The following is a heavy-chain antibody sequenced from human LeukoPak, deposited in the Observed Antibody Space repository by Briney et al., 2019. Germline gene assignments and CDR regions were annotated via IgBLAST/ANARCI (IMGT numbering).Heavy chain of an antibody. D-gene: IGHD2-21*02. CDR3: TSWGDTTAEYFQR. V-gene: IGHV3-23*01. Sequence: PGGSLRLSCTASGFTFSSYAMSWVRQAPGKGLEWVSAISGSSSNTYYADSVKRRFTISRDNSKNTLYLQMNSLRAEDTAVYYCTSWGDTTAEYFQRWGQGTLVTVSS. CDR2: ISGSSSNT. J-gene: IGHJ1*01. CDR1: GFTFSSYA.